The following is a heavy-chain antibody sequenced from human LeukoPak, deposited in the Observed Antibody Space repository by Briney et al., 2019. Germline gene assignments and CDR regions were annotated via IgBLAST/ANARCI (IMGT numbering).Heavy chain of an antibody. CDR3: SRRDDSSGYYYVGAFDI. V-gene: IGHV5-51*01. J-gene: IGHJ3*02. D-gene: IGHD3-22*01. CDR2: IYPGDSDT. CDR1: VYSFNSYW. Sequence: GESLKISGKGSVYSFNSYWIGWVRQMPGKGLEWMGIIYPGDSDTRYSPSFQGQVTISAHKSISTAYLQWSSLKASDTAMYYWSRRDDSSGYYYVGAFDIWGQGTMVTVSS.